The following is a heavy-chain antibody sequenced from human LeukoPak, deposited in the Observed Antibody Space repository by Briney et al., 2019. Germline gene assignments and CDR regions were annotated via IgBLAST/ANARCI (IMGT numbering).Heavy chain of an antibody. D-gene: IGHD2-15*01. V-gene: IGHV3-20*04. CDR1: GFTFQEYG. CDR2: INWNGEST. Sequence: PGGSLRLSCGGSGFTFQEYGMSWVRQAPGKGLEWVSGINWNGESTGYGVSVKGRFTISRDNAKNSLYLEMDSLRVDDTALYYCAGGDIYGWYFHLWGRGTLVTVSS. J-gene: IGHJ2*01. CDR3: AGGDIYGWYFHL.